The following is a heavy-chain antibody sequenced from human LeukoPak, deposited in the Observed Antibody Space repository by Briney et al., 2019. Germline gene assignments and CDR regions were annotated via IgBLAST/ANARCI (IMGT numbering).Heavy chain of an antibody. CDR2: ISSSTNTI. Sequence: GGSLRLSCAASDFSVSHHYMNWVRQAPGKGLEWLSYISSSTNTIYYADSVKGRFTISRDNAKNSLYLQMNGLGAEDTAVYYCARRYYGSATYRLPYDYWGQGTLVTVSS. CDR1: DFSVSHHY. D-gene: IGHD3-22*01. CDR3: ARRYYGSATYRLPYDY. J-gene: IGHJ4*02. V-gene: IGHV3-48*04.